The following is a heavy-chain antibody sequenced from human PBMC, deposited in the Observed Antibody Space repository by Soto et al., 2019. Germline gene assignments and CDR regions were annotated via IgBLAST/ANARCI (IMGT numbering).Heavy chain of an antibody. CDR3: ARQVQNIVASMIDY. CDR2: IYYSGTS. Sequence: SETLSLTCTVSGASISTSSYYWSWIRQPPGKGPEWIGSIYYSGTSYYNPSLKSRVTISIDTSKNQFSVKLSSVTAADTAVYYCARQVQNIVASMIDYWGQGTLVT. CDR1: GASISTSSYY. J-gene: IGHJ4*02. V-gene: IGHV4-39*01. D-gene: IGHD5-12*01.